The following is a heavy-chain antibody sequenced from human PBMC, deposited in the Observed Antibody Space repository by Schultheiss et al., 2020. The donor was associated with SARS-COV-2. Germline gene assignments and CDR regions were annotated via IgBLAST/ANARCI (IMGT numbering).Heavy chain of an antibody. CDR2: IYYSGST. V-gene: IGHV4-31*03. J-gene: IGHJ6*02. CDR3: ARDLYGMDV. CDR1: GGSISSYY. Sequence: SQTLSLTCTVSGGSISSYYWNWIRQHPGTGLEWIGYIYYSGSTYYNPSLRSRVTISADTSKNQFSLKLSSVTAADTAVYYCARDLYGMDVWGQGTTVTVSS.